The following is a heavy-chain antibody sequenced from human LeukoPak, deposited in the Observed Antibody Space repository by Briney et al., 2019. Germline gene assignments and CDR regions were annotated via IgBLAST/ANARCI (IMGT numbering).Heavy chain of an antibody. Sequence: SQTLSLTCTVSGGSISSGDYYWSWIRQPPGKGLEWIGYIYYSGSTYYNPSLKSRVTISVDTSKNQFSLKLSSVTAADTAVYYCASSNYYYGSGSYPTIDYWGQGTPVTVSS. CDR2: IYYSGST. J-gene: IGHJ4*02. D-gene: IGHD3-10*01. V-gene: IGHV4-30-4*08. CDR3: ASSNYYYGSGSYPTIDY. CDR1: GGSISSGDYY.